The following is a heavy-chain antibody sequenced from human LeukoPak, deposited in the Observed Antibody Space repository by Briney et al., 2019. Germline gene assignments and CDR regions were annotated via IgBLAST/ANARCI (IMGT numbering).Heavy chain of an antibody. CDR1: GGSISSYY. CDR2: IYYSGST. Sequence: SETLSLTCTVSGGSISSYYWSWIRQPPGKGLEWIGYIYYSGSTNYNPSLKSRVTISVDTSKNQFSLKLSSVTAADTAVYYSARAPAVYSTLDYWGQGTLVTVSS. CDR3: ARAPAVYSTLDY. J-gene: IGHJ4*02. V-gene: IGHV4-59*01. D-gene: IGHD6-13*01.